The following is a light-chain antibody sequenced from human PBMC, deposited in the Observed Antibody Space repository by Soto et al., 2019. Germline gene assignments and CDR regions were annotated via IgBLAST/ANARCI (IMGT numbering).Light chain of an antibody. V-gene: IGKV3-20*01. CDR3: QQYVRTPRT. CDR1: QSVRSSY. Sequence: EIVLTQSPGTLSLSPGERATLSCRASQSVRSSYLAWFQQKPGQARRLLIYGASSRATGIPDRFSGSESGADSTLSISRLVPQDSAVYCCQQYVRTPRTFGRGTKLEIK. J-gene: IGKJ2*01. CDR2: GAS.